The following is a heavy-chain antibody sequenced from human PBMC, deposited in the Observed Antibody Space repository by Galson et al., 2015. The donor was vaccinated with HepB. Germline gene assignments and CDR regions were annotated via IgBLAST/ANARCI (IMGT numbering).Heavy chain of an antibody. CDR1: GGSFSGYY. CDR2: INHSGST. CDR3: AREQSFGNIVLKPMDV. D-gene: IGHD2-8*01. Sequence: SETLSLTCAVYGGSFSGYYWSWIRQPPGKGLEWIGEINHSGSTNYNPSLKSRVTISVDTSKNQFSLKLSSVTAADTAVYYCAREQSFGNIVLKPMDVWGKGTTVTVSS. V-gene: IGHV4-34*01. J-gene: IGHJ6*03.